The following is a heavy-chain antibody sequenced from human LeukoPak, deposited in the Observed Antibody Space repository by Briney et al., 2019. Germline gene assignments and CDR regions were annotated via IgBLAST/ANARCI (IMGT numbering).Heavy chain of an antibody. CDR3: AIDCSSTSCTAWGAFDI. CDR1: GFTFSDYY. J-gene: IGHJ3*02. CDR2: ISSSGSTI. Sequence: GGSLRLSCAASGFTFSDYYMSWIRQAPGKGLEWVSYISSSGSTIYYTDSLQGHFTISRDNTKNSLYLQMNSLRAEDTAVYYCAIDCSSTSCTAWGAFDIWGQGTMVTVSS. V-gene: IGHV3-11*01. D-gene: IGHD2-2*01.